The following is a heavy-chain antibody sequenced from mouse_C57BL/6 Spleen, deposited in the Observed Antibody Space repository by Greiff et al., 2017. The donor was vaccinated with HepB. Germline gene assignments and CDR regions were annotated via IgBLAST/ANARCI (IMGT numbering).Heavy chain of an antibody. J-gene: IGHJ4*01. V-gene: IGHV5-4*01. CDR2: LSDGGSYT. CDR3: AREEDYWVDY. D-gene: IGHD1-1*01. Sequence: EVKLVESGGGLVKPGGSLKLSCAASGFTFSSYAMSWVRQTPEKRLEWVATLSDGGSYTYYPDNVKGRFTISRDNAKNNLYLQMSHLKSEDTAMYYCAREEDYWVDYWGQGTSVTVSS. CDR1: GFTFSSYA.